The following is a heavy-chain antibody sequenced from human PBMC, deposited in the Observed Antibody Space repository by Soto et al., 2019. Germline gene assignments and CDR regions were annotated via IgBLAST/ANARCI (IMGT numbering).Heavy chain of an antibody. Sequence: SETLSLTCTVFGGSVSSSSSFCSWIRQSPGKGLEWIGSIYYSGTTYYNPSLKSRVTISVDTSKSQFSLKMRSVTAADTVVYFCARHPATSVTWFYGMDVCGQGTTVTVSS. CDR2: IYYSGTT. CDR1: GGSVSSSSSF. V-gene: IGHV4-39*01. J-gene: IGHJ6*02. D-gene: IGHD3-22*01. CDR3: ARHPATSVTWFYGMDV.